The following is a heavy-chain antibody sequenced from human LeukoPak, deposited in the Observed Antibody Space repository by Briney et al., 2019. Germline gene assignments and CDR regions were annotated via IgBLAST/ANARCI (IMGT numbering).Heavy chain of an antibody. V-gene: IGHV5-51*01. CDR1: GYSFTSYW. D-gene: IGHD3-9*01. Sequence: RRGESLKISCKGSGYSFTSYWIGWVRQMPGKGLEWMGIIYPGDSDTRYSPSFQSQVTISADKSISTAYLQWSSLKASDTAMYYCARSLYDILTGYLGYYFDYWGQGTLVTVSS. CDR2: IYPGDSDT. J-gene: IGHJ4*02. CDR3: ARSLYDILTGYLGYYFDY.